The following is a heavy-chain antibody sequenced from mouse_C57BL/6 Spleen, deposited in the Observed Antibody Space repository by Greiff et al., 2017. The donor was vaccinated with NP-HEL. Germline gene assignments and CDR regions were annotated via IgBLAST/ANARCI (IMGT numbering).Heavy chain of an antibody. Sequence: VQLQQSDAELVKPGASVKISCKVSGYTFTDHTIHWMKQRPEQGLEWIGYIYPRDGSTKYNEKFKGKATLTADKSSSTAYMQLNSLTSEDSAVYFCANYYGSSQGYFDVWGTGTTVTVSS. CDR1: GYTFTDHT. D-gene: IGHD1-1*01. CDR3: ANYYGSSQGYFDV. CDR2: IYPRDGST. V-gene: IGHV1-78*01. J-gene: IGHJ1*03.